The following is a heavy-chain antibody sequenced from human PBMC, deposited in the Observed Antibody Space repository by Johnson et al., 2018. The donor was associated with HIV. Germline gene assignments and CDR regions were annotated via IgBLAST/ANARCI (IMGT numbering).Heavy chain of an antibody. CDR1: EFTFSNYA. CDR2: ISYDGSNK. CDR3: AKVGATVITPRGEAFDS. J-gene: IGHJ3*02. Sequence: QVQLVESGGGVVHPGRSLKLSCAASEFTFSNYAMHWVRQAPGKGLEWVAVISYDGSNKYYADSVKGRVTISRDKSKNTLYLQMNSLRAEDTAVYYCAKVGATVITPRGEAFDSWGQGTMVTVSS. D-gene: IGHD4-23*01. V-gene: IGHV3-30*04.